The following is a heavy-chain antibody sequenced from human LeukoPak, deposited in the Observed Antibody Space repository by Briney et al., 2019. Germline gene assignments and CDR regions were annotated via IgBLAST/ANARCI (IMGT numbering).Heavy chain of an antibody. CDR3: ARDLGGSTRVVDY. CDR1: GASISSHY. Sequence: SETLSLTCIVSGASISSHYWSWIRQPPGKRLEWIGRIYISGSTNYNPSLKSRLTMSVDTSKNQFSLKLSSVTAADTAVYYCARDLGGSTRVVDYWGQGTLVTVSS. D-gene: IGHD2-15*01. V-gene: IGHV4-4*07. J-gene: IGHJ4*02. CDR2: IYISGST.